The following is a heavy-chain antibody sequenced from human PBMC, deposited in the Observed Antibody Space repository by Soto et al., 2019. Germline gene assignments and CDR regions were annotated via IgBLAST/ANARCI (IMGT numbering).Heavy chain of an antibody. D-gene: IGHD1-7*01. CDR1: GYTFTSYD. V-gene: IGHV1-8*01. CDR2: MNPNSGNT. J-gene: IGHJ6*02. CDR3: ARGRSGDIFGWKYVHYYSGMDV. Sequence: ASVKVSCKASGYTFTSYDINWVRQATGQGLEWMGWMNPNSGNTGYAQKFQGRVTMTRNTSISTAYMELSSLRSEDTAVYYCARGRSGDIFGWKYVHYYSGMDVWGQGTTVTVSS.